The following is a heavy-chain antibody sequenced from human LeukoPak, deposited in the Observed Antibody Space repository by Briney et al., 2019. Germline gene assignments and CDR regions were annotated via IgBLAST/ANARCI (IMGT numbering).Heavy chain of an antibody. CDR2: LHYGGST. CDR3: ARGYSTSWTYYFDY. Sequence: VKPXXTLSLTCTVSAFAITGYYWGWLRQPPGKGLDWVGHLHYGGSTNYNPSLKSRVTISVDTSKNHFSLKLSSVTAADAAVYYCARGYSTSWTYYFDYWGQGALVTVSS. J-gene: IGHJ4*02. D-gene: IGHD6-13*01. CDR1: AFAITGYY. V-gene: IGHV4-59*01.